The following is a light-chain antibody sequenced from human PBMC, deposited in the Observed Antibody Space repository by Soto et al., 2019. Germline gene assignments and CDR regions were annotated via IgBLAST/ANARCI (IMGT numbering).Light chain of an antibody. J-gene: IGKJ1*01. CDR3: QQYNDWPPKRT. CDR1: QSITTN. V-gene: IGKV3-15*01. Sequence: EVVMTQSPVTLSVSPGERATLSCRASQSITTNLAWYQQKPGQAPRLLIYGASTRATGVPARFSGSGSGTQFPLTINSLQSEDFAVYYCQQYNDWPPKRTFGQGTKVDIK. CDR2: GAS.